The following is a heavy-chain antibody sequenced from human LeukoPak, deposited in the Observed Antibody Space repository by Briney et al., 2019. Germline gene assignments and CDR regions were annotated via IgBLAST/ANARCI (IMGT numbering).Heavy chain of an antibody. D-gene: IGHD3-9*01. CDR1: GFTFGPYW. J-gene: IGHJ4*02. CDR2: INGDGSEK. Sequence: PGGSLRLSCAASGFTFGPYWMSWVRQAPGKGLEWVANINGDGSEKFYVDSVKGRFTISRDNAKNSLYLQMNSLRAEDTAVYYCASGGVLTGYSTVFDYWGQGTLVTVSS. CDR3: ASGGVLTGYSTVFDY. V-gene: IGHV3-7*01.